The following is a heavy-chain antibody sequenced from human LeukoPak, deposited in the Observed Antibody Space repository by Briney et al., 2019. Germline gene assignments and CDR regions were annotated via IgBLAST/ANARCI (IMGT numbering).Heavy chain of an antibody. J-gene: IGHJ6*03. CDR3: ASPNPRIAARPYYYYYMDV. V-gene: IGHV3-21*01. CDR2: ISSSSSYI. CDR1: GFTFSIYS. Sequence: KAGGSLRLSCAASGFTFSIYSINWVRQAPGKGLEWVSSISSSSSYIYYADSVKGRFTISRDNAKNSLYLQMNSLRAEDTAEYYCASPNPRIAARPYYYYYMDVWGKGTTVTVSS. D-gene: IGHD6-6*01.